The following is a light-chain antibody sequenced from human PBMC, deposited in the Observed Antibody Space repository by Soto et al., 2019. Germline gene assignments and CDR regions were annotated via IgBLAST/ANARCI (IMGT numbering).Light chain of an antibody. V-gene: IGKV3D-20*02. CDR2: XAS. CDR1: QSVIIN. J-gene: IGKJ4*01. Sequence: IVLTHSPGTRFLSRGDRGSHHXGASQSVIINLSWYQQKPGHAPRLIXFXASSRATGIPDRFSGSGCGTDFTLTISSLQPEDLAPYYCRQSYTPPPTFGGGTKV. CDR3: RQSYTPPPT.